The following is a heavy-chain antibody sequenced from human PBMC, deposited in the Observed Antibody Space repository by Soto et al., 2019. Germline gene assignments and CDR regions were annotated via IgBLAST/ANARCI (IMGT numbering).Heavy chain of an antibody. Sequence: QVQLQESGPGLVKPSGTLSLTCAVSGGSISSSNWWSWVRQPPGKGLEWIGEIYHSGSTNYNPSLMRRVTISVDKSKNQFSLKPSSVTAADTAVYYCARKDYDTSNFVYWGQGTLVTVSS. J-gene: IGHJ4*02. D-gene: IGHD3-22*01. CDR1: GGSISSSNW. CDR2: IYHSGST. CDR3: ARKDYDTSNFVY. V-gene: IGHV4-4*02.